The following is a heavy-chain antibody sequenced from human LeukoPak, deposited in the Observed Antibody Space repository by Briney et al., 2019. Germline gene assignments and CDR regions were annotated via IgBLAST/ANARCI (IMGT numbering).Heavy chain of an antibody. CDR1: GFTFSSYA. D-gene: IGHD6-13*01. Sequence: GGSLRLSCAASGFTFSSYAMSWVRQAPGKGKEWVSLISGSGGISYYADSVKGRFTISRDNSKNTLYLQMDSLRAEDTAVYYCAKDSAAVGGPTTDWGQGTLVTVSS. CDR2: ISGSGGIS. CDR3: AKDSAAVGGPTTD. V-gene: IGHV3-23*01. J-gene: IGHJ4*02.